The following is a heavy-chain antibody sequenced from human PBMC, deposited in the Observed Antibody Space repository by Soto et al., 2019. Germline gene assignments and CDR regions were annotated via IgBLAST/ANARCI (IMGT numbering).Heavy chain of an antibody. J-gene: IGHJ1*01. V-gene: IGHV1-69*02. CDR2: IIPILGIA. CDR3: ARAPTCSSTSCYAETAHFQH. CDR1: GGTFSSYT. Sequence: GASVKVSCKASGGTFSSYTGSWVRQAPGQGLEWMGRIIPILGIANYAQKFQGRVTITADKSTSTAYMELSSLRSEDTAVYYCARAPTCSSTSCYAETAHFQHWGQGTLVTVSS. D-gene: IGHD2-2*01.